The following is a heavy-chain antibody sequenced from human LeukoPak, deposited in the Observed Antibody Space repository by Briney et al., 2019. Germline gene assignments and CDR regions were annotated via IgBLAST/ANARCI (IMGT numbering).Heavy chain of an antibody. V-gene: IGHV1-24*01. CDR1: GYTFTGYY. CDR2: FDPEDGET. CDR3: ATGSPSDSSGSFHY. J-gene: IGHJ4*02. D-gene: IGHD3-22*01. Sequence: GASVKVSCKASGYTFTGYYMHWVRQAPGKGLEWMGGFDPEDGETIYAQKFQGRVTMTEDTSTDTAYMELSSLRSEDTAVYYCATGSPSDSSGSFHYWGQGTLVTVSS.